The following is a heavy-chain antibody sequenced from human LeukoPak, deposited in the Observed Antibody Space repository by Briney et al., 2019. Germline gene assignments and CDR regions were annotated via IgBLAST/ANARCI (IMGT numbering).Heavy chain of an antibody. CDR2: IYYSGST. D-gene: IGHD3-9*01. V-gene: IGHV4-59*01. J-gene: IGHJ4*02. CDR1: GGSISSYY. Sequence: PSETLSLTCTVSGGSISSYYWSWIRQPPGKGLEWIGYIYYSGSTNYNPSLKSRVTISVDTSKNQFSLKLSSVTAADTAVYYCARAGYDILTGYSPIDYWGQGTLVTVSS. CDR3: ARAGYDILTGYSPIDY.